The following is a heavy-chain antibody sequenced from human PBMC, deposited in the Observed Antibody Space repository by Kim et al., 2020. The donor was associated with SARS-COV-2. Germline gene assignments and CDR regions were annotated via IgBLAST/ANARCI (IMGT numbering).Heavy chain of an antibody. CDR1: GFTFSSYG. D-gene: IGHD3-3*01. CDR2: ISYDGSNK. CDR3: AKLYDFWIGGPFDY. J-gene: IGHJ4*02. V-gene: IGHV3-30*18. Sequence: GGSLRLSCAASGFTFSSYGMHWVRQAPGKGLEWVAVISYDGSNKYYADSVKGRFTISRDNSKNTLYLQMNSLRAEDTAVYYCAKLYDFWIGGPFDYWGQG.